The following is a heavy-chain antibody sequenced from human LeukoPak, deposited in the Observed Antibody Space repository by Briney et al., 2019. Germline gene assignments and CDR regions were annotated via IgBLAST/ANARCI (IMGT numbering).Heavy chain of an antibody. CDR1: GFTFSSYG. Sequence: PGGSLRLSCAASGFTFSSYGMHWVRQAPGKGLEWVAVISYDGSNKYYADSVKGRFTISRDNSKNTLYLQVNSLRAEDTAVYYCAKAGDYGVSLDYWGQGTLVTVSS. CDR3: AKAGDYGVSLDY. J-gene: IGHJ4*02. CDR2: ISYDGSNK. D-gene: IGHD4-17*01. V-gene: IGHV3-30*18.